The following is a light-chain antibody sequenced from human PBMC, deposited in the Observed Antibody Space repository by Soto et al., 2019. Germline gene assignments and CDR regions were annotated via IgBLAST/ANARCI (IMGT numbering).Light chain of an antibody. V-gene: IGKV3-20*01. J-gene: IGKJ1*01. CDR2: GAS. CDR1: QSVSNNY. Sequence: EIVLTQSPGTLSLSPGERATLPCRASQSVSNNYLAWYQQKPGQAPRLPIYGASNRATGIPDRFSGSGSGTDFTLTISRLEPEDFAVYYCQQYGSSGTFGQGTKVDIK. CDR3: QQYGSSGT.